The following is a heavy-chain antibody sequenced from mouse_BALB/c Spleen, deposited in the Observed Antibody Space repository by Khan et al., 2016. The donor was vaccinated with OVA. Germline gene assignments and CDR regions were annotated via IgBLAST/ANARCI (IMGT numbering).Heavy chain of an antibody. J-gene: IGHJ3*01. CDR1: GYTFTSYT. V-gene: IGHV1-4*01. D-gene: IGHD2-14*01. Sequence: VQLQESGAKLARPGASVKMSCKASGYTFTSYTIHWIKQRPGQGLEWIGYINPSSGYTNYNQKFKDKATLTADKSSTTAYMQLSSLTSDDSAVYYCARDGAYYRNDGWFAYWGQGTLVTVSA. CDR2: INPSSGYT. CDR3: ARDGAYYRNDGWFAY.